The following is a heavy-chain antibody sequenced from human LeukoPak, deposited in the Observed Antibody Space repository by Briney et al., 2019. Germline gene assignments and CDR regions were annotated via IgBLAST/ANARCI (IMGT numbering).Heavy chain of an antibody. J-gene: IGHJ6*04. CDR3: ARQGYCSSTSCYGDMDV. CDR1: GGSFSGYY. V-gene: IGHV4-34*01. D-gene: IGHD2-2*01. Sequence: KTSETLSLTCAVYGGSFSGYYWSGIRQPPGKGLEWIGEINHSGSTNYNPSLKSRVTISVDTSKNQFSLKLSSVTAEDTAVYYCARQGYCSSTSCYGDMDVWGKGPTVTVSS. CDR2: INHSGST.